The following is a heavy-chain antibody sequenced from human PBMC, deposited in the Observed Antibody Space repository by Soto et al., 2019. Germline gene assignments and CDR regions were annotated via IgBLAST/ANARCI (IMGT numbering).Heavy chain of an antibody. D-gene: IGHD3-3*01. J-gene: IGHJ6*02. CDR3: ASSRGSARRFLEWLPAYYYYGMDV. V-gene: IGHV5-10-1*03. CDR2: IDPSDSYT. CDR1: GYSFTSYW. Sequence: EVQLVQSEAEVKKPGESLRIACKGSGYSFTSYWISWVSQMPGKGLEWMGRIDPSDSYTNYSPSFQGHVTISADKSISTAYLQWSSLKASDTAMYYCASSRGSARRFLEWLPAYYYYGMDVWGQGTTVTVSS.